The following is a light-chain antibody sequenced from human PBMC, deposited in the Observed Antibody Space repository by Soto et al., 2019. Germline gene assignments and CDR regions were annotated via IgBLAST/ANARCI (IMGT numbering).Light chain of an antibody. CDR2: GAS. V-gene: IGKV3-20*01. J-gene: IGKJ2*01. CDR1: QSISSNT. CDR3: QQYGSSPPMYT. Sequence: EIVLTQSPGTLSLSPGVRATLSCRASQSISSNTLAWYQQKPGQAPRLLIYGASSRATGIPDRFSGSGSGTDFTLTISRLEPEDFAVYFCQQYGSSPPMYTFGQGTKLEIK.